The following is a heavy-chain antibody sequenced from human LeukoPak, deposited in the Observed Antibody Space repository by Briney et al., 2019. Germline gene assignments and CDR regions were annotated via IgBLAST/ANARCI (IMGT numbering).Heavy chain of an antibody. CDR3: ARAEAAVAHWYFDY. J-gene: IGHJ4*02. CDR1: GYTFTSYG. D-gene: IGHD6-19*01. V-gene: IGHV1-18*01. Sequence: ASVTVSCTASGYTFTSYGISWVRQAPGQGLEWMGWISAYNGNTNYAQKLQGRVTMTTDTSTSTAYMELRSLRSDDTAVYYCARAEAAVAHWYFDYWGQGTLVTVSS. CDR2: ISAYNGNT.